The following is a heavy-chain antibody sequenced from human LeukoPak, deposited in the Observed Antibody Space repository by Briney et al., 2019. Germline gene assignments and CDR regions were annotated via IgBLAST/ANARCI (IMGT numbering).Heavy chain of an antibody. D-gene: IGHD5-18*01. CDR2: TNLHGTTV. CDR1: GLSFSNYW. Sequence: GGSLRLSCAVSGLSFSNYWMHWVRQAPGKRLVWVARTNLHGTTVDYADSVKGRFTISRDNAKNTLFLQMNSLRAEDTAVYYCASGYTYVRLGDHWGQGTLVTVSS. J-gene: IGHJ4*02. CDR3: ASGYTYVRLGDH. V-gene: IGHV3-74*01.